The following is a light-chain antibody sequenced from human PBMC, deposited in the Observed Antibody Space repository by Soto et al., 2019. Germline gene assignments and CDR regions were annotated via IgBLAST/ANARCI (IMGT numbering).Light chain of an antibody. CDR2: GAS. V-gene: IGKV3-15*01. CDR3: QHYSNWPPWT. Sequence: EVVMTQTPATLSVSPGDRATLSCRASQSVSTNLAWYQQKPGQAPRLLFYGASTRATGIPARFTGSGSGTEFTLTISRLQSEDFAVYYCQHYSNWPPWTFGQGTKVEIK. CDR1: QSVSTN. J-gene: IGKJ1*01.